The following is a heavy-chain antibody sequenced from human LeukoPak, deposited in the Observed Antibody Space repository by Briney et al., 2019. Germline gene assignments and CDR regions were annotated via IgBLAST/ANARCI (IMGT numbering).Heavy chain of an antibody. CDR2: TYYRSKWYN. CDR1: GDSVSSNSAA. D-gene: IGHD6-6*01. J-gene: IGHJ5*02. CDR3: ARDPEYRRFMVNWFDP. V-gene: IGHV6-1*01. Sequence: SQTLSLTCAISGDSVSSNSAAWNWIRQSPSRGLEWLGRTYYRSKWYNDYEVSVKSRITINPDTSKNQFSLQLNSVTPEDTAVYYCARDPEYRRFMVNWFDPWGQGTLVTVSS.